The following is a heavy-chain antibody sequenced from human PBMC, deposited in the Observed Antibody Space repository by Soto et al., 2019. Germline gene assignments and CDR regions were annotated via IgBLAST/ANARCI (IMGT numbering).Heavy chain of an antibody. Sequence: SVKVACKGSGGSNSIYASSWVREKTGQGLEWMGGIIPIFGTANYAQKFQGRVTITADESTSTAYMELSSLRSEDTAVYYCARTDIVVVPAAGPGPADYWGQGTLVTVSS. J-gene: IGHJ4*02. CDR2: IIPIFGTA. CDR1: GGSNSIYA. D-gene: IGHD2-2*01. V-gene: IGHV1-69*13. CDR3: ARTDIVVVPAAGPGPADY.